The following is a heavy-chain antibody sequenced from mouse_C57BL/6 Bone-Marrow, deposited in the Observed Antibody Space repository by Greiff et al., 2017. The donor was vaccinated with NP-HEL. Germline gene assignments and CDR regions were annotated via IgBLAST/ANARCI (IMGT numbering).Heavy chain of an antibody. J-gene: IGHJ2*01. D-gene: IGHD4-1*01. CDR1: GYAFSSSW. CDR2: IYPGDGDT. V-gene: IGHV1-82*01. Sequence: VQRVESGPELVKPGASVKISCKASGYAFSSSWMNWVKQRPGKGLEWIGRIYPGDGDTNYNGKFKGKATLTADKSSSTAYMQLSSLTSEDSAVYFCARDWDFDYWGQGTTLTVSS. CDR3: ARDWDFDY.